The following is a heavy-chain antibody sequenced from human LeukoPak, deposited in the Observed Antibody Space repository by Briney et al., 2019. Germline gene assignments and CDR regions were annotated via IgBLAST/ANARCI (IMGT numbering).Heavy chain of an antibody. Sequence: SETLSLICTVSGGSISSGSYYWSWIRQPAGKGLEWVGRFYTSGTTNYNPSLKSRVTISVDTSKNQFSLKLNSVTAADTAVYYCAREFQYWGQGTLVTVSS. CDR1: GGSISSGSYY. V-gene: IGHV4-61*02. J-gene: IGHJ4*02. CDR3: AREFQY. CDR2: FYTSGTT.